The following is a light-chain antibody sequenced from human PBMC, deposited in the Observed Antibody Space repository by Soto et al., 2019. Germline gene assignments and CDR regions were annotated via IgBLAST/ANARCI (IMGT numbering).Light chain of an antibody. V-gene: IGLV2-11*01. CDR2: DVS. Sequence: QSALTQPRSVSGSPGQSVTISCTGTSSDVGGSNLVSWYQQHAGKAPKLVIYDVSKRPSGVPDRFSGSKSGNTASLTISGLPVEYEADYYCSSSAGNSLWVFGGGPPLTAL. CDR1: SSDVGGSNL. J-gene: IGLJ3*02. CDR3: SSSAGNSLWV.